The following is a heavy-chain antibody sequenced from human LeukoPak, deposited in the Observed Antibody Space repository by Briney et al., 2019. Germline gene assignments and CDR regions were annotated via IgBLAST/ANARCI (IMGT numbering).Heavy chain of an antibody. CDR1: GGSITSAY. Sequence: SETLSLTCTVSGGSITSAYWSWIRQPAGKGLEYIGRIYTSGSTNYNPSLKSRVTMSVDTSKNHFSLKLSSVTAADTALYYCAGSRYCSGGTCYATFDYWGQGTLVTVSS. D-gene: IGHD2-15*01. J-gene: IGHJ4*02. CDR2: IYTSGST. CDR3: AGSRYCSGGTCYATFDY. V-gene: IGHV4-4*07.